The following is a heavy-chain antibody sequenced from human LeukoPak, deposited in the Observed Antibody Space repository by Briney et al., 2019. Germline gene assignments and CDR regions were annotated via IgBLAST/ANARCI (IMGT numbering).Heavy chain of an antibody. CDR1: GYTFTSYG. V-gene: IGHV1-18*01. CDR3: ERDLISVAAAGSGIAFDI. CDR2: ISAYNGNT. D-gene: IGHD6-13*01. Sequence: ASVKVSCKASGYTFTSYGISWVRQAPGQGLEWMGWISAYNGNTNYAQKLQGRVTMATDTSTSTAYMELRSLRSDDTAVYYCERDLISVAAAGSGIAFDIWGQGTMVTVSS. J-gene: IGHJ3*02.